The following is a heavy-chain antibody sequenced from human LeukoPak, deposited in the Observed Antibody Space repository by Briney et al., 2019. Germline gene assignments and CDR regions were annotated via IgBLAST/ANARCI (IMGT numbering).Heavy chain of an antibody. CDR3: ARANRSSAGWGYYYYMDV. V-gene: IGHV1-8*03. Sequence: ASVKVSCKASGYTFTSYDINWVRQATGQGLEWMGWMNPNSGNTGYAQKFQGRVTITRNTSISTAYMELSSLRSEDTAVYYCARANRSSAGWGYYYYMDVWGKGTTVTVSS. J-gene: IGHJ6*03. CDR1: GYTFTSYD. CDR2: MNPNSGNT. D-gene: IGHD6-6*01.